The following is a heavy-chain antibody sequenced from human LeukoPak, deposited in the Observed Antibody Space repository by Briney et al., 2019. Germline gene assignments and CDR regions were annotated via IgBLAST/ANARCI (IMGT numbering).Heavy chain of an antibody. D-gene: IGHD3-16*02. CDR3: AREGVWGSYRFDY. CDR2: IIPIFGTA. CDR1: GGTFSSYA. V-gene: IGHV1-69*05. J-gene: IGHJ4*02. Sequence: SVKVSCKASGGTFSSYAISWVRQAPGQGLEWMGGIIPIFGTANYAQKFQGRVTITTDESASTAYMELSSLRSEDTAVYYCAREGVWGSYRFDYWGQGTLVTVSS.